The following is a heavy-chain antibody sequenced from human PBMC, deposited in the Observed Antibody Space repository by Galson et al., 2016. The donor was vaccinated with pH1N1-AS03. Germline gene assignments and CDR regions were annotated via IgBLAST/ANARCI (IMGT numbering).Heavy chain of an antibody. CDR2: ISSRGDSI. CDR3: VRDSNAWSFDY. J-gene: IGHJ4*02. CDR1: GFTFSYYS. Sequence: SLRLSCAASGFTFSYYSMNWVRQAPGKGLEWVSYISSRGDSIYYADSVKGRFSISGDSSKTLVYLQMNSLRSEDTGVYYCVRDSNAWSFDYWGQGALVTVSS. V-gene: IGHV3-48*01. D-gene: IGHD2-2*01.